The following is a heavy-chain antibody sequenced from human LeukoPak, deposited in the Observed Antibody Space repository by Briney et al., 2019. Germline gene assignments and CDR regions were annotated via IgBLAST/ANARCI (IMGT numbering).Heavy chain of an antibody. CDR2: IYPGDSDT. Sequence: GESLKISCKGSGYISTSYWIGWVRQMPGKVLEWLGIIYPGDSDTRYSPSFQGQVTISADKSISTAYLQWSSLKASDTAMYYCARRSGSARGYSGYDSVGPYGYWGQGTMVTVSS. CDR1: GYISTSYW. D-gene: IGHD5-12*01. V-gene: IGHV5-51*01. J-gene: IGHJ3*01. CDR3: ARRSGSARGYSGYDSVGPYGY.